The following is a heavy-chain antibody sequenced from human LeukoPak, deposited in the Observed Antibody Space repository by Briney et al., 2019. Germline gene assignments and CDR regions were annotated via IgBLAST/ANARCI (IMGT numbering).Heavy chain of an antibody. D-gene: IGHD3-10*01. J-gene: IGHJ4*02. CDR3: ARDPLWFGESSFDY. Sequence: ASVKVSCKASGYTFTSYAMHWVRQAPGQRLEGMGWINAGNGNTKYSQKFQGRVTITSDTSASTAYMELSSLRSEDTAVYYCARDPLWFGESSFDYWGQGTLVTVSS. CDR2: INAGNGNT. CDR1: GYTFTSYA. V-gene: IGHV1-3*01.